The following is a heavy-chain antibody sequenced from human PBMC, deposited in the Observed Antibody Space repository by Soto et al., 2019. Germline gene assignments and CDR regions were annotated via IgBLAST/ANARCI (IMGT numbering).Heavy chain of an antibody. CDR3: ARVYGGTFDY. V-gene: IGHV4-30-2*01. D-gene: IGHD4-17*01. CDR1: GGSISSGGYS. Sequence: QLPLQESGSGLVKPSQTLSLTCAVSGGSISSGGYSWSWIRQPPGKGLEWIGYIYHSGSTYYNPSLKSRVTISVDRSKNQFSLKLSSVTAADTAVYYCARVYGGTFDYWGQGTLVTVSS. CDR2: IYHSGST. J-gene: IGHJ4*02.